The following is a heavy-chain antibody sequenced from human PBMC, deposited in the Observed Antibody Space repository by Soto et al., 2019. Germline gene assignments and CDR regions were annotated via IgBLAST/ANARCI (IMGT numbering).Heavy chain of an antibody. D-gene: IGHD2-15*01. CDR1: GGTFSSYA. CDR2: IIPIFGTA. CDR3: AREPRYCSGGSCYSGFGYYYYGMDV. Sequence: QVQLVQSGAEVKKPGSSVKVSCKASGGTFSSYAISWVRQAPGQGLEWMGGIIPIFGTANYAQKFQGRVTITADESTSTVYMELSSLRSEDTAVYYCAREPRYCSGGSCYSGFGYYYYGMDVWGQGTTVTVSS. J-gene: IGHJ6*02. V-gene: IGHV1-69*01.